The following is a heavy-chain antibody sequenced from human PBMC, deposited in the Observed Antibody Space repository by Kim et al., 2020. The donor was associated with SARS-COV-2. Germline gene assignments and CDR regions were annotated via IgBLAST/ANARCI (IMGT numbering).Heavy chain of an antibody. V-gene: IGHV3-23*01. CDR2: ISGSGGST. CDR3: AKVQGYYDFWIGSYYYGIDV. D-gene: IGHD3-3*01. Sequence: GGSLRLSCAASGFTFSSYAMSWVRQAPGKGLEWVSAISGSGGSTYYADSVKGRFTISRDNSKNTLYLQMNSLRAENTAVYYCAKVQGYYDFWIGSYYYGIDVWGQGTTVTVSS. J-gene: IGHJ6*01. CDR1: GFTFSSYA.